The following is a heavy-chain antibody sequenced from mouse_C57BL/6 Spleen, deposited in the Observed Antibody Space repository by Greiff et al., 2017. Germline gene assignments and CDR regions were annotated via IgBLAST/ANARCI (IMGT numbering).Heavy chain of an antibody. Sequence: EVQLQQSGPELVKPGASVKISCKASGYTFTDYYMNWVKQSHGKSLEWIGDINPNNGGTSYNQKFKGKATLTVDKSSSTAYMELRSLTSEDSAVYYCARSQRDYDGAWFAYWGQGTLVTVSA. J-gene: IGHJ3*01. CDR3: ARSQRDYDGAWFAY. V-gene: IGHV1-26*01. CDR1: GYTFTDYY. D-gene: IGHD2-4*01. CDR2: INPNNGGT.